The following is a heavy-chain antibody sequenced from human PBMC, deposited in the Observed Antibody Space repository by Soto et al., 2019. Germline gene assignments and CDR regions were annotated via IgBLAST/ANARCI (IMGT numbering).Heavy chain of an antibody. V-gene: IGHV3-33*01. Sequence: QVQLVESGGGVVQPGTSLRLSCAASGFSFSSYGMHWVRQAPGKGLEWVAVIWYDGSNEHYTDSVKGRFTISRDNPKTTLYLQMNSLRAEDTAVYYCARNPRPTYGDYADYWGQGTLVTVSS. CDR3: ARNPRPTYGDYADY. D-gene: IGHD4-17*01. J-gene: IGHJ4*02. CDR1: GFSFSSYG. CDR2: IWYDGSNE.